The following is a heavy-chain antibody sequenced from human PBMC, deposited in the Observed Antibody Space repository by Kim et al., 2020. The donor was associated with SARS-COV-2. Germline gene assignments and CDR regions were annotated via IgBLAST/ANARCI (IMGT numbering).Heavy chain of an antibody. D-gene: IGHD6-19*01. V-gene: IGHV3-74*01. J-gene: IGHJ4*02. CDR2: INPDGTST. CDR1: GFTFSSHW. Sequence: GGSLRLSCVASGFTFSSHWMHWVRQVPGKGLVGVSRINPDGTSTTYADSVKGRFTISRDNAKNTLSLQMNSLRVEDTAVYYCVKDSSCSSWGQGTLVTVSS. CDR3: VKDSSCSS.